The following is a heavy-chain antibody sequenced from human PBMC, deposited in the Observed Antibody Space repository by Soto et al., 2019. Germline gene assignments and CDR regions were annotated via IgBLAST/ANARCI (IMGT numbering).Heavy chain of an antibody. CDR1: GGSITSGGYY. CDR2: IYYSGST. Sequence: PSETLSLTCSVSGGSITSGGYYWGWIRQPPGKGLEWIGSIYYSGSTYYNPSLKSRVTISVDTSKNQFSLKLSSVTAADTAVYYCARQSYYYDSSGPFDYWGQGTLVTVSS. V-gene: IGHV4-39*01. D-gene: IGHD3-22*01. CDR3: ARQSYYYDSSGPFDY. J-gene: IGHJ4*02.